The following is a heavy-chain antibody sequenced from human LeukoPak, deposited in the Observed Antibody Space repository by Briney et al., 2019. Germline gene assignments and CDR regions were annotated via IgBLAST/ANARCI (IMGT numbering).Heavy chain of an antibody. CDR3: ARNNWNYHYFDY. Sequence: SETLSLTCTVSGGSISSCYWSWIRQPAGKGLEWIGRIYTSGSTNYNPSLKSRVTMSVDTSKNQFSLKLSSVTDADTAVYYCARNNWNYHYFDYWGQGTLVTVSS. CDR2: IYTSGST. D-gene: IGHD1-7*01. CDR1: GGSISSCY. J-gene: IGHJ4*02. V-gene: IGHV4-4*07.